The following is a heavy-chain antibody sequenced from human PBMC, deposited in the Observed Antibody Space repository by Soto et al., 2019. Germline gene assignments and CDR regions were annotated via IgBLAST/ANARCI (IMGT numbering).Heavy chain of an antibody. J-gene: IGHJ4*02. D-gene: IGHD6-13*01. CDR3: ARDLAAAGPFDC. CDR2: ISAYNGNT. Sequence: QVQLVQSGAEVKKPGASVKVSCKASGYTFTNYAFSWVRQAPGQGLEWMGWISAYNGNTNYPQKLQGRVTMTTDTSTSTADMELRSLRSDDTAVYDCARDLAAAGPFDCWGQGTLVTVSS. CDR1: GYTFTNYA. V-gene: IGHV1-18*01.